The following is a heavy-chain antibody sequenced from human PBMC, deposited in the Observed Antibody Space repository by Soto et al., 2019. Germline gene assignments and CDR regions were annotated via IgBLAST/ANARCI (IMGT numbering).Heavy chain of an antibody. CDR3: ARATSIVGATPNWFDP. D-gene: IGHD1-26*01. CDR1: GFTFSSYA. V-gene: IGHV3-30-3*01. Sequence: GGSLRLSCAASGFTFSSYAMHWVRQAPGKGLERVAVISYDGSNKYYADSVKGRFTNSRDNSKNTPYLQMNSLGAEDTAVYYCARATSIVGATPNWFDPWGQGTLVTVSS. CDR2: ISYDGSNK. J-gene: IGHJ5*02.